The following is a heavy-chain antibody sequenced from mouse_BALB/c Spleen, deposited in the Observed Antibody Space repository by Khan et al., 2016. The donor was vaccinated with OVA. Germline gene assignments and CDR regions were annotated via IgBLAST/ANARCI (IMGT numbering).Heavy chain of an antibody. CDR1: GYSFTDYN. D-gene: IGHD1-1*01. CDR3: ARTDYYGSSYYFDY. Sequence: VQLQQPGPELVKPGASVKVSCKASGYSFTDYNIFWVKQSHGKSLQWIGYIDPYNGATSYNQKFEGKATLTVDKSSSTAFMHLSSLTSEDSAVFYCARTDYYGSSYYFDYGGQGTTLTVSS. V-gene: IGHV1S135*01. CDR2: IDPYNGAT. J-gene: IGHJ2*01.